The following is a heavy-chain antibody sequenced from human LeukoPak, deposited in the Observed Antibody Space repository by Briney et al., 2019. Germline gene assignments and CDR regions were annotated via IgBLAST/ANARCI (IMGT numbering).Heavy chain of an antibody. CDR2: ISSSASTM. D-gene: IGHD3-10*01. V-gene: IGHV3-48*03. J-gene: IGHJ2*01. Sequence: GGSLRLSCVASGFTFSSYEMNWVRQAPGKGLEWVSYISSSASTMRYADSVRGRFTISGDNAKNSLYLEMNSLRAEDTAVYYCARDTFGYYWHFDLWGRGTLVTVSS. CDR1: GFTFSSYE. CDR3: ARDTFGYYWHFDL.